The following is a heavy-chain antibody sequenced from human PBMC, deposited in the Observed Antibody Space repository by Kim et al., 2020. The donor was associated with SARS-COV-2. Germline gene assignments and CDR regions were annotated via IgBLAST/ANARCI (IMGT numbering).Heavy chain of an antibody. J-gene: IGHJ4*02. CDR2: INPSGGRT. CDR1: GYTFNSFY. Sequence: ASVKVSCKASGYTFNSFYINWVRQAPGQGLEWMGLINPSGGRTNYAQKFQGRVTMTRDTSTSTFYMELSSLRSEDTALYYCARRDCSSSSCYFVYWGQGTLV. V-gene: IGHV1-46*02. D-gene: IGHD2-2*01. CDR3: ARRDCSSSSCYFVY.